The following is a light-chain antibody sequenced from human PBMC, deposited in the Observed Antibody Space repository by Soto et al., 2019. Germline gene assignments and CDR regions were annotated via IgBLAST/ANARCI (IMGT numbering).Light chain of an antibody. CDR2: GAS. Sequence: EIVLTQSPGTLSLSPGERATLSCRASQSVSSSYLAWYQQKPGQAPRLLIYGASSRATGIPDRFSGSGSGTDFTLTSSRLEPEDFAVYYCQQYGSSPTFGQGTKVELK. J-gene: IGKJ1*01. CDR1: QSVSSSY. CDR3: QQYGSSPT. V-gene: IGKV3-20*01.